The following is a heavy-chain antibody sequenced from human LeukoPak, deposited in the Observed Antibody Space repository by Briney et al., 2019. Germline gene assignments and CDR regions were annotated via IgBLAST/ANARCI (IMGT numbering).Heavy chain of an antibody. CDR3: ARDLVADPY. CDR1: GFTFSSYD. D-gene: IGHD5-12*01. CDR2: ISYDGRNK. Sequence: GRPPRLSCAASGFTFSSYDMHWVRQAPGKGLEWVAVISYDGRNKYYADSVKGRFTISRDNSKNTLYLQMNSLRAEDTAVYYCARDLVADPYWGQGTLVTVSS. V-gene: IGHV3-30*04. J-gene: IGHJ4*02.